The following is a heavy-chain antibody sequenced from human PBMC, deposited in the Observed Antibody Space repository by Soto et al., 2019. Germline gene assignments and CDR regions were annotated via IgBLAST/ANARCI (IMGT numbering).Heavy chain of an antibody. D-gene: IGHD6-19*01. CDR1: GYTFTSYG. J-gene: IGHJ1*01. CDR3: ARAAGAVTRHEYFQH. V-gene: IGHV1-18*01. CDR2: ISAYNGNT. Sequence: QVQLVQSGAEVKKPGASVKVSCKASGYTFTSYGISWVRQAPGQGLEWMGWISAYNGNTNYAQKLQGRVTMTPDPPTSTAYMELRSLRSDDTAVYYCARAAGAVTRHEYFQHWGQGTLVTVSS.